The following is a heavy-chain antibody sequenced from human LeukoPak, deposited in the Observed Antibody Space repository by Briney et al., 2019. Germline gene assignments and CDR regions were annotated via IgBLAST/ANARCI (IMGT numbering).Heavy chain of an antibody. V-gene: IGHV3-7*01. J-gene: IGHJ6*02. CDR3: ARGHYGLDV. Sequence: GGSLRLSCAASGFTLSNHWLTWVRQAPGKRPQWVAHINPSGSETAFLVSVRGRFTISRDSSKNSLYLQVNTLRVEDTAVYHCARGHYGLDVWGQGTTVTVSS. CDR2: INPSGSET. CDR1: GFTLSNHW.